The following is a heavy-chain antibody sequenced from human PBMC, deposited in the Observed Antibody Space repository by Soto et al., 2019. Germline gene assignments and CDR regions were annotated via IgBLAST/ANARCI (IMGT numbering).Heavy chain of an antibody. CDR2: IIPIIRVT. CDR3: ARDSLVAKSADH. Sequence: QVQLVQSGAEVKRPGSSVKVSCESSGYTFNSYLISWVRQAPGQGLEWMRGIIPIIRVTRYAQRFQGRVKIRALSSTGKAYIALTHLGYDDTALFYCARDSLVAKSADHRGQRALVTIS. V-gene: IGHV1-69*17. D-gene: IGHD2-8*02. J-gene: IGHJ5*02. CDR1: GYTFNSYL.